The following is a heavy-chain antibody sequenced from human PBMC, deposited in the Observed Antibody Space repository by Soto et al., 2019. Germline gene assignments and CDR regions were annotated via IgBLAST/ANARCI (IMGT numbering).Heavy chain of an antibody. J-gene: IGHJ4*02. CDR3: ASVTFGGVVLAH. V-gene: IGHV4-59*01. Sequence: SETLSLTCTVSAASFSKYYWSWFRQPPGKGLEWIGYIYFNGNTNYNPSLKRRVTTSIDTSKKQISLNLPSVTDADTAVYYCASVTFGGVVLAHWGQGTLVTVSS. CDR1: AASFSKYY. CDR2: IYFNGNT. D-gene: IGHD3-16*01.